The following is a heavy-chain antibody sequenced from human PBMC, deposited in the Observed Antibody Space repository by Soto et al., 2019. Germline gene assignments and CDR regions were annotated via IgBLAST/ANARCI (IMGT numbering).Heavy chain of an antibody. J-gene: IGHJ6*02. CDR2: IIPIFGTA. Sequence: ASVKVSCKASGGTFSSYAISWVRQAPGQGLEWMGGIIPIFGTANYAQKFQGRVTITADESTSTAYMELSSLRSEDTAVYYCARHYPVPEFVVVPAAKYYYYGMDVWGQGTTVTVSS. V-gene: IGHV1-69*13. CDR3: ARHYPVPEFVVVPAAKYYYYGMDV. D-gene: IGHD2-2*01. CDR1: GGTFSSYA.